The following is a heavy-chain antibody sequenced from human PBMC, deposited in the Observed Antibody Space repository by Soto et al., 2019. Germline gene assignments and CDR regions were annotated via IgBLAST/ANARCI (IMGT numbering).Heavy chain of an antibody. CDR1: GFPFRSYG. V-gene: IGHV3-33*01. D-gene: IGHD2-15*01. J-gene: IGHJ4*02. Sequence: RRLSCEGSGFPFRSYGIQWVRQAPGKGLEWLGLIWNDGSHAYYADSVKGRFTISRDNSKNTVFLQVSNLRAEDTAVYFCARDQTDSGGYYDSWGKGPLVTVSS. CDR3: ARDQTDSGGYYDS. CDR2: IWNDGSHA.